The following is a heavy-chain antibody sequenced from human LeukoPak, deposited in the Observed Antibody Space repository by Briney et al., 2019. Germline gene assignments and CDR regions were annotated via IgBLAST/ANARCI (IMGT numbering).Heavy chain of an antibody. CDR2: ISPGDDNT. V-gene: IGHV1-46*01. Sequence: ASVKVSCKASGYTFTSYYIHWVRQAPGQGLEWVGVISPGDDNTGYAEKFQGRVTMTRDTSTSTVYMELSSLRSEDTAVYHCARELYDTLTGYYNGLDYWGQGTLVTVSS. CDR1: GYTFTSYY. CDR3: ARELYDTLTGYYNGLDY. D-gene: IGHD3-9*01. J-gene: IGHJ4*02.